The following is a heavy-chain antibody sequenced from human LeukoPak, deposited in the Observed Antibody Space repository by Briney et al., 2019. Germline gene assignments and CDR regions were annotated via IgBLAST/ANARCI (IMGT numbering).Heavy chain of an antibody. CDR2: IKQDGSEK. V-gene: IGHV3-7*01. D-gene: IGHD2-21*02. J-gene: IGHJ3*02. CDR1: GFIFSAYW. CDR3: ARDDGGDFNDAFDI. Sequence: GGSLRLSCAASGFIFSAYWMSWVRQAPGKGLEWVANIKQDGSEKYYVDSVKGRFTISRDNAKNSLYLQMNSLRAEDTAVYYCARDDGGDFNDAFDIWGQGTMVAVSS.